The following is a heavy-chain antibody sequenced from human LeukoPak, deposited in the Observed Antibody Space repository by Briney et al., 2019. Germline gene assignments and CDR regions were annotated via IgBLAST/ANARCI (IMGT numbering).Heavy chain of an antibody. J-gene: IGHJ5*02. D-gene: IGHD1-26*01. Sequence: SETLSLTCTVSGATVSSASYWSWIRQPPGKGVEWIARIYNGVNTNYNPSLKSRVTISVDTSKNQFSLRLNSVTAADTAVYYCARSRAFNSGAFDPWGQGSLVTVSS. CDR3: ARSRAFNSGAFDP. V-gene: IGHV4-61*01. CDR2: IYNGVNT. CDR1: GATVSSASY.